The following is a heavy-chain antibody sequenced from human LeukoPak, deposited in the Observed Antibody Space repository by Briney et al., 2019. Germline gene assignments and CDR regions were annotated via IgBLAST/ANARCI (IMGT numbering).Heavy chain of an antibody. CDR2: TYYSGST. CDR1: GGSISSYY. Sequence: PSETLSLTCSVSGGSISSYYWSWIRQPPGKGLEWFGYTYYSGSTNYKSPLKSRVTMSGDTSKNQFSLELRSVTAADTAVYYCARHAESGYDRFDLWGQGTLVTVSS. D-gene: IGHD5-12*01. J-gene: IGHJ5*02. CDR3: ARHAESGYDRFDL. V-gene: IGHV4-59*08.